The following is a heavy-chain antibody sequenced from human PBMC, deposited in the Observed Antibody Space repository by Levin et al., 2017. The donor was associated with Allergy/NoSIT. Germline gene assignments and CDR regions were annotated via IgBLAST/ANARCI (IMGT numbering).Heavy chain of an antibody. Sequence: SCAASGFTFSNYDMSWVRQAPGKGLDWVSTFTSRGSSTYYADSVKGRFTMSRDNSKNTLYLQMNSLGADDTAVYYCARDLGVHSSGWYADLDYWGQGTLVSVSS. CDR2: FTSRGSST. CDR3: ARDLGVHSSGWYADLDY. J-gene: IGHJ4*02. V-gene: IGHV3-23*01. D-gene: IGHD6-19*01. CDR1: GFTFSNYD.